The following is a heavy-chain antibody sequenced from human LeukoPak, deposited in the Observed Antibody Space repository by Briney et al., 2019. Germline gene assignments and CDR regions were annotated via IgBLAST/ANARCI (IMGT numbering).Heavy chain of an antibody. Sequence: ASVKVSCKASGYTFTSYYMHWVRQAPGQGLEWMGIINPSGGSTSYAQKFQGRVTMTRDTSTSTVYMELSSLRSEDTAVYYCARFPNTAMVMGLEYYYYYGMDVWGQGTTVTVSS. V-gene: IGHV1-46*01. CDR1: GYTFTSYY. J-gene: IGHJ6*02. D-gene: IGHD5-18*01. CDR3: ARFPNTAMVMGLEYYYYYGMDV. CDR2: INPSGGST.